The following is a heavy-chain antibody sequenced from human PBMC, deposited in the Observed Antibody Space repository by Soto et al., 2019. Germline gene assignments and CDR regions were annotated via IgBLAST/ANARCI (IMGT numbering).Heavy chain of an antibody. CDR1: GCTFNTFA. J-gene: IGHJ4*02. CDR2: FIPIFGTA. D-gene: IGHD6-13*01. CDR3: ATSTSSSWQNDY. V-gene: IGHV1-69*01. Sequence: QVQLEQSGAEVKKPGSSVKVSCKASGCTFNTFAISWVRQAPGQWLEWIGGFIPIFGTANYAQRLQDRLTITADESTSTAYMELSRLTSEDTAIYFCATSTSSSWQNDYWGLGTLVVVSS.